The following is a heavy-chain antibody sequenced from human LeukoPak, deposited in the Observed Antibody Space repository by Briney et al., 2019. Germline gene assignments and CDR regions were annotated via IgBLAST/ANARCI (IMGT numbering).Heavy chain of an antibody. V-gene: IGHV4-38-2*02. Sequence: PSETLSLTCTVSGYSISSGYYWGWIRQPPGKGLEWIGSIYHSGSTYYNPSLKSRVTISVDTSKNQLSLKLSSVPAADTAVYYCATDQNWAIDYWGQGTLVTVSS. CDR1: GYSISSGYY. D-gene: IGHD7-27*01. CDR3: ATDQNWAIDY. J-gene: IGHJ4*02. CDR2: IYHSGST.